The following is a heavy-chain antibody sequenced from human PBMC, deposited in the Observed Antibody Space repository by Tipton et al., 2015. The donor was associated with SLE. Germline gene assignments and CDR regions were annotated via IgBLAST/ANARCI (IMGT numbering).Heavy chain of an antibody. CDR1: GYTFTSYA. V-gene: IGHV1-69*13. Sequence: QLVQSGAEVKKPGASVKVSCKASGYTFTSYAISWVRQAPGQGLEWIGGIIPIFGTANYAQKFQGRVTITADESTSTAYMELSSLRSEDTAVYYCARGRGRITIFGVGIISDYWGQGALVTVSS. CDR2: IIPIFGTA. D-gene: IGHD3-3*01. J-gene: IGHJ4*02. CDR3: ARGRGRITIFGVGIISDY.